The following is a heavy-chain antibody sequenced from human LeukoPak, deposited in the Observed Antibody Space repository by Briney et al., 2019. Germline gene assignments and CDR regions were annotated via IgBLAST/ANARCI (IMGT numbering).Heavy chain of an antibody. CDR3: ARERCSSTTCYFDY. CDR1: GGSISGYY. Sequence: SETLSLTCTVSGGSISGYYWSWIRQPPGKGLEWIGYIYYSGSTNYNPSLKSRVTISVDTSKNQFSLKLSSVTAADTAVYYCARERCSSTTCYFDYWGQGTLVTVSS. J-gene: IGHJ4*02. V-gene: IGHV4-59*01. D-gene: IGHD2-2*01. CDR2: IYYSGST.